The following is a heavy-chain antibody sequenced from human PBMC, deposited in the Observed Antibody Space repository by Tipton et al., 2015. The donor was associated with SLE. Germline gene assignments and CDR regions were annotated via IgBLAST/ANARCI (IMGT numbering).Heavy chain of an antibody. CDR3: ARDRDYYDSSGYPRHAFDI. D-gene: IGHD3-22*01. CDR2: IKQDGSEK. Sequence: GSLRLSCAASGFTFSSYWMSWVRQAPGKGLEWVANIKQDGSEKYYVDSVKGRFTISRDNAKNSLYLQMNSLRAEDTAVYYCARDRDYYDSSGYPRHAFDIWGQGTMVTVSS. V-gene: IGHV3-7*03. CDR1: GFTFSSYW. J-gene: IGHJ3*02.